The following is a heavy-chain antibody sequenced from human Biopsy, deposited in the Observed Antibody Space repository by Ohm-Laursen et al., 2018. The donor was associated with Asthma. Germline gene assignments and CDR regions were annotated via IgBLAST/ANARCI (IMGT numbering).Heavy chain of an antibody. CDR3: SRDFTIGSGSPFHF. CDR1: GFAVSRDH. V-gene: IGHV3-21*01. CDR2: ISSLSRYI. Sequence: SLRLSCTASGFAVSRDHMFWVRQAPGKGLEWVASISSLSRYIYHATSLRGRFTISRDNAKRSLYLQIDSLRGDDTAVYYCSRDFTIGSGSPFHFWGRGTMVTVSS. J-gene: IGHJ4*02. D-gene: IGHD3-10*01.